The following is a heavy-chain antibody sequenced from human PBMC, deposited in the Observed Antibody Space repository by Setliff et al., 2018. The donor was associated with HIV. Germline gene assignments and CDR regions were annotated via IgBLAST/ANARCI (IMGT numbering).Heavy chain of an antibody. D-gene: IGHD2-15*01. J-gene: IGHJ4*02. V-gene: IGHV4-4*09. CDR3: ARLGRAIDDGGSSLRLDF. CDR2: ISSSGTT. Sequence: KPSETLSLTCVVSDDSFSNYDWTWIRQPPGKTLQWIGYISSSGTTNYNPSLRSLVTISIETSNTHFSLWLRSVTAADTATYFCARLGRAIDDGGSSLRLDFWGQGMLVTVSS. CDR1: DDSFSNYD.